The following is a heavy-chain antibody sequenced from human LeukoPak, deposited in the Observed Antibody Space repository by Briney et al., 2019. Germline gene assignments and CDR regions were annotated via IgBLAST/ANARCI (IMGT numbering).Heavy chain of an antibody. V-gene: IGHV4-39*07. CDR3: ARECRDGYNPRAGGTWFDP. D-gene: IGHD5-24*01. CDR1: GGSISSSSDD. Sequence: PSETLSLTCTVSGGSISSSSDDSGWIRQPPGKGLDWIGRSYYSGSTNYSPSLKSRVSILVDNSMNQFYLTLSSVTAADTAVYYCARECRDGYNPRAGGTWFDPWGQGTLVTASS. CDR2: SYYSGST. J-gene: IGHJ5*02.